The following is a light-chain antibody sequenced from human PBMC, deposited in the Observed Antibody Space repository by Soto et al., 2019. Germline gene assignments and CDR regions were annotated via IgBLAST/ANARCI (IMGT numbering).Light chain of an antibody. V-gene: IGKV3-20*01. CDR1: QSVSSSSY. CDR2: GAS. CDR3: RQYGSSPSYT. J-gene: IGKJ2*01. Sequence: EIVLTQSPGTLSLSPGERATLSCRASQSVSSSSYLAWYQQKPGQAPRLLIYGASSRATGIPDRFSGSGSATGFTLTISRLEPEYFAVYYCRQYGSSPSYTFGQGTKLEIK.